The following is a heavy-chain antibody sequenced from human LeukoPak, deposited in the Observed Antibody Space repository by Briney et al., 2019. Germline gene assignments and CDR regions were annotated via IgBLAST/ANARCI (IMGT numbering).Heavy chain of an antibody. CDR1: GFTFSSYA. J-gene: IGHJ4*02. D-gene: IGHD3-10*01. CDR2: ISGSGGST. CDR3: AKGSGSGSYYTEGIDY. Sequence: GGSLRLSCAASGFTFSSYAMSWVRQAPGKGLEWVSAISGSGGSTYYADSVKGRFTISRDNSKNTLYLQMNSLRAEDTAVYYCAKGSGSGSYYTEGIDYWGQGILVTVSS. V-gene: IGHV3-23*01.